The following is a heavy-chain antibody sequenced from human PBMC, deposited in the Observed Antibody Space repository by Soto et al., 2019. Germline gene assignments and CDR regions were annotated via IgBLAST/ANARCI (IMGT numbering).Heavy chain of an antibody. Sequence: QVQLQESGPGLVKPSQTLSLTCTVSGGSISSGGYYWSWIRQPPGKGLEWIGYIYYSGSTYYNPSLQIRVTIAVDTSKNQFSLKLSSVTAADTAVYYCERYQLLFSGSFDIWGQGTMVTVSS. V-gene: IGHV4-31*03. J-gene: IGHJ3*02. CDR3: ERYQLLFSGSFDI. D-gene: IGHD2-2*01. CDR1: GGSISSGGYY. CDR2: IYYSGST.